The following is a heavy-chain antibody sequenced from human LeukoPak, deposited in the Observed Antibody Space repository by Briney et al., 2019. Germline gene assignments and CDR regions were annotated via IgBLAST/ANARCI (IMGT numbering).Heavy chain of an antibody. D-gene: IGHD3-10*01. CDR1: GGSFSGYY. CDR3: ARIHYRTYYYGSGSYSPFDY. J-gene: IGHJ4*02. V-gene: IGHV4-34*01. Sequence: SETLSLTCAVYGGSFSGYYWSWIRQPPGKGLEWIGEINHSGSTNYNPSLKSRVTISVDTFKNQFSLKLSSVTAADTGVYYCARIHYRTYYYGSGSYSPFDYWGQGTLVTVSS. CDR2: INHSGST.